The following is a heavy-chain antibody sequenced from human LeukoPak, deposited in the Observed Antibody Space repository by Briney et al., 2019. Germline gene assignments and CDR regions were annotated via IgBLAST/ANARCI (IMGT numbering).Heavy chain of an antibody. V-gene: IGHV3-7*01. CDR3: TRDTSTSCYDY. Sequence: GGSLRLSCAASGFTFSSYWMSWVRQAPGKGLEWVANIKQDGSEKYYVDSVKGRFTISRDNAKNSLYLQMNSLRAEDTAVYYCTRDTSTSCYDYWGQGTLVTVSS. CDR2: IKQDGSEK. D-gene: IGHD2-2*01. J-gene: IGHJ4*02. CDR1: GFTFSSYW.